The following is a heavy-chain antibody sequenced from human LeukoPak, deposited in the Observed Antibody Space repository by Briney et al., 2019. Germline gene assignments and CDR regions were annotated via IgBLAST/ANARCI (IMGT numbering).Heavy chain of an antibody. J-gene: IGHJ4*02. CDR1: GITFSHHA. D-gene: IGHD5-24*01. CDR2: IRNSDGGT. V-gene: IGHV3-23*01. Sequence: GGSLRLSCEASGITFSHHAMSWVRQAPGRGLEWVSAIRNSDGGTYYADSVKGRFTISRDNSKNTLYLQMNSLRAEDTALYYCAKDGDGSRNGYSHTPYPLDFWGQGTLVTVSS. CDR3: AKDGDGSRNGYSHTPYPLDF.